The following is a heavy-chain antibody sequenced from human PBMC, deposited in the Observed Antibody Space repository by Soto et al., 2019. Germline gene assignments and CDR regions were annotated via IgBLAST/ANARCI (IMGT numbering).Heavy chain of an antibody. D-gene: IGHD3-3*01. Sequence: PGASLKISCKGSGYSFTSYWIGWVRQMPWKGLEWMGVIYPGDSDTRYSPSFQGQVTISADKSISTAYLQWSSLKASDTAMYYCARRNFGVVPYFDYWGQGTLVTVSS. V-gene: IGHV5-51*01. CDR3: ARRNFGVVPYFDY. J-gene: IGHJ4*02. CDR1: GYSFTSYW. CDR2: IYPGDSDT.